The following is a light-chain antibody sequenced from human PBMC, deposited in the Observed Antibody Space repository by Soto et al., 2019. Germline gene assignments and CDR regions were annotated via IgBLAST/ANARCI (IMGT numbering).Light chain of an antibody. CDR1: QSISSW. V-gene: IGKV1-5*03. CDR2: KAS. CDR3: QQYNSWSYT. J-gene: IGKJ2*01. Sequence: DIQMNQSPSTLSASVGDRVTITCRASQSISSWLAWYQQKPGKAPKLLIYKASSLESGVPSRFSGSGSGTEFTLTISSLQPDDFATYYCQQYNSWSYTFGQGTKLEIK.